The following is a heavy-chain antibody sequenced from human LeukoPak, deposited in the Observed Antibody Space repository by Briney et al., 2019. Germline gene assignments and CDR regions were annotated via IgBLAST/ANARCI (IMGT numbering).Heavy chain of an antibody. Sequence: GGSLRLSCAASGFTFSSYGMRWVRQAPGKGLEWVAVIWYDGSNKYYADPVKGRFTISRDNSKNTLYLQMNSLRAEDTAVYYCARGDYDSSGADAFDIWGQGTMVTVSS. V-gene: IGHV3-33*01. CDR1: GFTFSSYG. CDR3: ARGDYDSSGADAFDI. CDR2: IWYDGSNK. D-gene: IGHD3-22*01. J-gene: IGHJ3*02.